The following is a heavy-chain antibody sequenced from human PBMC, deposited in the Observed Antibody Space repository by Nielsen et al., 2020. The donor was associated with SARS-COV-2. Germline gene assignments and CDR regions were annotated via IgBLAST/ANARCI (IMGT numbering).Heavy chain of an antibody. Sequence: GGSLRLSCAASGFTFSNAWMSWVRQAPGKGLEWVGRIKSKTDGGTTDYAAPVKGRFTISRDDSKNTLYLQMNSLKTEDTAVYYCARCSGGSCYATTFDYWGQGTLVTVSS. CDR1: GFTFSNAW. CDR2: IKSKTDGGTT. V-gene: IGHV3-15*01. D-gene: IGHD2-15*01. J-gene: IGHJ4*02. CDR3: ARCSGGSCYATTFDY.